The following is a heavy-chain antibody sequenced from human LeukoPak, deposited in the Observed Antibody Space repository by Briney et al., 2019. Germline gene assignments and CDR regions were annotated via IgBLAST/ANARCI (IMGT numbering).Heavy chain of an antibody. Sequence: SKTLSLTCTVSGGSISSYYWSWIRQPAGKGLDWIGRIYTSGSTNYNPSLKSRVTMSVDTSKNQFSLKLSSVTAADTAVYYCARTLGYCSGGSCYWYFDLWGRGTLVTVSS. J-gene: IGHJ2*01. CDR3: ARTLGYCSGGSCYWYFDL. CDR2: IYTSGST. CDR1: GGSISSYY. D-gene: IGHD2-15*01. V-gene: IGHV4-4*07.